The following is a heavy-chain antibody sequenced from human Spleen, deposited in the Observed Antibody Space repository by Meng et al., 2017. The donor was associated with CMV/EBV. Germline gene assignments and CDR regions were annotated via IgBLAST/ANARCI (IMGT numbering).Heavy chain of an antibody. CDR1: GFTFSSYW. D-gene: IGHD2-2*01. Sequence: GESLKISCAASGFTFSSYWMHWVRQAPGKGLEWVANIKEDGSQKYFVDSVKGRFTISRDNAKNSLYLQMNSLRAEDTAVYYCARDKYREWTFDPWGQGTLVTVSS. CDR3: ARDKYREWTFDP. CDR2: IKEDGSQK. J-gene: IGHJ5*02. V-gene: IGHV3-7*01.